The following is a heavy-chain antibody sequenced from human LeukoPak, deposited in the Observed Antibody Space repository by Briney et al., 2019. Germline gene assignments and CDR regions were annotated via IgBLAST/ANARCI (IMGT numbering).Heavy chain of an antibody. J-gene: IGHJ3*02. Sequence: GGSLRLSCGASGFTFSNYGMHWVRLAPGKGLEWVSSINYSGEYTYYADSVEGRFTISRDNSKNTLYLQMNSLRAEDTAVYYCAKEYARRIVFYTFEIWGQGSVVTVSS. V-gene: IGHV3-23*01. D-gene: IGHD2-15*01. CDR3: AKEYARRIVFYTFEI. CDR1: GFTFSNYG. CDR2: INYSGEYT.